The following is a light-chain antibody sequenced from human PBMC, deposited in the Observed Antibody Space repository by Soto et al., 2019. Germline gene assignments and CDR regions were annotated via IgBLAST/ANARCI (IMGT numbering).Light chain of an antibody. J-gene: IGKJ1*01. CDR1: QSIATS. Sequence: DVQLTPSPSSLSASIGDTVSLSCRSSQSIATSVKWYQQTSGGPPALLLYGGSALQTGVPHRFCASGAGTDFTLTTTSLQHEDFAIYYCQQSYSRPLTFGQGTKVDIK. V-gene: IGKV1-39*01. CDR2: GGS. CDR3: QQSYSRPLT.